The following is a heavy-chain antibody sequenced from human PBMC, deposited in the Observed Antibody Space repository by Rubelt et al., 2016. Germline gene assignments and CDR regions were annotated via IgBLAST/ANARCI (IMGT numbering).Heavy chain of an antibody. CDR3: AKPTSTWITFHY. CDR2: ISPSGGST. Sequence: EVQVVESGGGLAQPGGSLRLSCAASGFTFSTFAMSWVRQAPGKGLEWVSGISPSGGSTYYADSLKGRFTISRDNSKNTLYLQMNSLRAEGTAVYYGAKPTSTWITFHYWGQGTLVTVSS. V-gene: IGHV3-23*04. D-gene: IGHD6-13*01. CDR1: GFTFSTFA. J-gene: IGHJ4*02.